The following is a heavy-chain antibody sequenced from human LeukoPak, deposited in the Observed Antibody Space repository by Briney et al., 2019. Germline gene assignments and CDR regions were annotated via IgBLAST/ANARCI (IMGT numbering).Heavy chain of an antibody. CDR2: IYYSGST. D-gene: IGHD6-13*01. Sequence: SETLSLTCTVSGDSISNYYWSWIRQPPGKGLEWIGYIYYSGSTNYNPSLKSRATISVDTSKNQFSLKLSSVTAADTAVYYCARMPTAAAGLNWFDPWGQGTLVTVSS. CDR3: ARMPTAAAGLNWFDP. J-gene: IGHJ5*02. CDR1: GDSISNYY. V-gene: IGHV4-59*01.